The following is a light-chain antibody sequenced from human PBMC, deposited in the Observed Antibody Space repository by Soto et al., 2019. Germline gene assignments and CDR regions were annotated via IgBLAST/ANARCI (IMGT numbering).Light chain of an antibody. J-gene: IGLJ1*01. CDR3: SSYSISTAYL. Sequence: QCLLTQAACVSGSRGQSITISCTGTSSDVGGYDYVSWYQLHPGKAPKLMVFEVSNRPSGVSYRFSGSKSGNTASLTISGLQAEDEADYFCSSYSISTAYLFGTGTKVTVL. CDR1: SSDVGGYDY. V-gene: IGLV2-14*01. CDR2: EVS.